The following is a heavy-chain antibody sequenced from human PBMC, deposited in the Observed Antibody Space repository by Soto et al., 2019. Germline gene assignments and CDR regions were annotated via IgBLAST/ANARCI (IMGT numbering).Heavy chain of an antibody. CDR1: GYTFTSYD. J-gene: IGHJ3*02. V-gene: IGHV1-18*01. CDR3: AREFGRGPHEMPFNI. D-gene: IGHD3-3*01. CDR2: ISAYNGNT. Sequence: ASVKVSCKASGYTFTSYDINWVRQATGQGLEWMGWISAYNGNTNYAQKLQGRVTMTTDTSTSTAYMELRSLRSDDTAVYYCAREFGRGPHEMPFNIWGQGTMVPVS.